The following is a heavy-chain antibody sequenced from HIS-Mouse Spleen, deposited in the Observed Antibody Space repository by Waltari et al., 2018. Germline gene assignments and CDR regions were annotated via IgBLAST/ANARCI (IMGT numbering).Heavy chain of an antibody. J-gene: IGHJ2*01. CDR1: GGSISSSSYY. Sequence: QLQLQESGPGLVKPSATLSLTCPVSGGSISSSSYYGAWILQPPGKGLEWIGSIYYSGSTYYNPSLKSRVTISVDTSKNQFSLKLSSVTAADTAVYYCAREIPYSSSWYDWYFDLWGRGTLVTVSS. V-gene: IGHV4-39*07. CDR3: AREIPYSSSWYDWYFDL. D-gene: IGHD6-13*01. CDR2: IYYSGST.